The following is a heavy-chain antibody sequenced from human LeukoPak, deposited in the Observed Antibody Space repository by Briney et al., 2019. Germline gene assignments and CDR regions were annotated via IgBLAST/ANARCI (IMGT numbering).Heavy chain of an antibody. CDR1: GFTFSSYS. Sequence: GGSLRLSCAASGFTFSSYSMNWVRQAPGKGLEWVSHISSSRSTIYYTDSVKGRFTISRDNAKNSLYLQMNSLRGEDTAVYYCTSGLYSGSSLYPDFWGQGTLVTVSS. CDR3: TSGLYSGSSLYPDF. CDR2: ISSSRSTI. D-gene: IGHD1-26*01. V-gene: IGHV3-48*01. J-gene: IGHJ4*02.